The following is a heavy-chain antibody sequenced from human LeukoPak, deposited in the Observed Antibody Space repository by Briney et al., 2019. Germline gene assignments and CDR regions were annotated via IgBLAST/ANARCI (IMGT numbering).Heavy chain of an antibody. V-gene: IGHV1-8*03. Sequence: ASVKVSCKASGYTFTGYYMHWVRQAPGQGLEWMGWINPNSGNTGYAQKFQGRVTITRNTSISTAYMELSSLRSEDTAVYYCARMVPVMRGNSGAFDIWGQGTMVTVSS. CDR3: ARMVPVMRGNSGAFDI. CDR1: GYTFTGYY. J-gene: IGHJ3*02. CDR2: INPNSGNT. D-gene: IGHD4-23*01.